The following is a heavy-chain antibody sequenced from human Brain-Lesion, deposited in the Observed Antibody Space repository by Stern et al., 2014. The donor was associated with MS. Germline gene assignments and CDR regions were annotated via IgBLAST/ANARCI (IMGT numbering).Heavy chain of an antibody. CDR1: GFTFDDYA. J-gene: IGHJ4*02. CDR3: ARDITGRSAYFGY. D-gene: IGHD1-14*01. V-gene: IGHV3-9*01. Sequence: VQLVQSGGDLVQPGRSLRLSCAAFGFTFDDYAMHWVRQAPGKGLEWVAGISWNSGTIGYADSVTGRFTTSIDNAYSPLYLQLHSLRPEDKALYYCARDITGRSAYFGYRGQGTLVTVSS. CDR2: ISWNSGTI.